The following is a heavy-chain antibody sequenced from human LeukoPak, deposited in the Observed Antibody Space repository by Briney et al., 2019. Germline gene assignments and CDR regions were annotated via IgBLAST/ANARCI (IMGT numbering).Heavy chain of an antibody. CDR1: GFTVSSNY. Sequence: GGSLRLSCAASGFTVSSNYMSWVRQALEKGLEWVSLIYSGGSTYYADSVKGRFAISRDNSKNTLYLQMNSLRAEDTAVYYCARDGSSSWYGGAFDIWGQGTMVTVSS. CDR2: IYSGGST. J-gene: IGHJ3*02. CDR3: ARDGSSSWYGGAFDI. V-gene: IGHV3-53*01. D-gene: IGHD6-13*01.